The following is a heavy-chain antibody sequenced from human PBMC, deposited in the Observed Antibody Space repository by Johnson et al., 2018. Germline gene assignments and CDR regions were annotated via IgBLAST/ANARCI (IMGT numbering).Heavy chain of an antibody. V-gene: IGHV3-9*01. CDR3: AKGRILAAVSGEDAFDI. CDR2: ISWNSGSI. Sequence: VQLVESGGGLVQPGRSLRLSCAASGFTFDDYAMHWVRQAPGKGLEWVSGISWNSGSIGYADSVKGRFTISGDNAKNSLYRQMNSLRAEDTALDYCAKGRILAAVSGEDAFDIWGQGTMVTVSS. CDR1: GFTFDDYA. D-gene: IGHD6-13*01. J-gene: IGHJ3*02.